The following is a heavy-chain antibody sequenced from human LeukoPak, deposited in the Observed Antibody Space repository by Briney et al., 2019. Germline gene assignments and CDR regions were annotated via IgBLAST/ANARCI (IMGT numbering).Heavy chain of an antibody. D-gene: IGHD3-10*01. CDR2: IKHDGAEE. CDR1: GFTFSSYV. CDR3: ARFRPSYGLGSYGGNFDL. J-gene: IGHJ2*01. V-gene: IGHV3-7*01. Sequence: GGSLRLSCAASGFTFSSYVMSWVRQAPGKGLEWVANIKHDGAEEYYVDSVKGRFSISRDNAKNSLYLQMDFLRADDTALYYCARFRPSYGLGSYGGNFDLWGRGTLVTVSS.